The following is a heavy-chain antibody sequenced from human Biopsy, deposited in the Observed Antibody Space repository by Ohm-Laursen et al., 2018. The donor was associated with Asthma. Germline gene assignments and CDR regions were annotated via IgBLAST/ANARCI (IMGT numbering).Heavy chain of an antibody. CDR1: GYSLTDLS. CDR3: ASDFPKDYVRYNFQF. V-gene: IGHV1-24*01. Sequence: GASVKPSRKISGYSLTDLSMHWGRQAPGQGLEWMGGHDHEEGGTVNARRFQGRVTMTEDTSTDTAYMELSSLSSDDTAVYYCASDFPKDYVRYNFQFWGQGTLVTVSS. J-gene: IGHJ4*02. CDR2: HDHEEGGT. D-gene: IGHD4-17*01.